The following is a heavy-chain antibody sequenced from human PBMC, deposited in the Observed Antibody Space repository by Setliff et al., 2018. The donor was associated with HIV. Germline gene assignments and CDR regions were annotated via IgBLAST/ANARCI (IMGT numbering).Heavy chain of an antibody. J-gene: IGHJ4*02. CDR3: ARPLYGGNSDVGGY. V-gene: IGHV3-43*01. CDR2: ISWDGYNT. Sequence: LGGSLRLSCAASGFTFDDYTMHWVRQAPGQAPEWVSLISWDGYNTYYADSVQGRFTIPRDNARNSFYLQMNNLRAEDTAVYYCARPLYGGNSDVGGYWGQGTLVNVSS. D-gene: IGHD4-17*01. CDR1: GFTFDDYT.